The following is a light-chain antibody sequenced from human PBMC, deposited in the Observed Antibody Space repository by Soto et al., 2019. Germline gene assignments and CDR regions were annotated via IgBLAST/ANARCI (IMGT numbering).Light chain of an antibody. Sequence: QSVLTQPPSASGTPGQRFTISCSGSSSNLGSNFIYWYQQLPGAAPKLLISRNNELPSGVRDRFSGSKSGTSASLAISGLRSDDEADYPCAAWDDSLSGVVFGGGTKLTVL. CDR2: RNN. CDR1: SSNLGSNF. V-gene: IGLV1-47*01. CDR3: AAWDDSLSGVV. J-gene: IGLJ3*02.